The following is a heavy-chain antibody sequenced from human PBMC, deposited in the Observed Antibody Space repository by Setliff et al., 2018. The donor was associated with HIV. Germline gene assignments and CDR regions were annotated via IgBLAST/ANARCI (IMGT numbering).Heavy chain of an antibody. CDR2: INHNKSS. V-gene: IGHV4-34*01. Sequence: SETLSLTCAVYGESLSDYYWSWIRQPPGKGLEWIGEINHNKSSDYNPSLKSRVTMSVDTSQNQFSLKVKSVTAADTAVYYCARLRPSVADRSYFDHWGQGTLVTVSS. D-gene: IGHD6-19*01. CDR1: GESLSDYY. J-gene: IGHJ4*02. CDR3: ARLRPSVADRSYFDH.